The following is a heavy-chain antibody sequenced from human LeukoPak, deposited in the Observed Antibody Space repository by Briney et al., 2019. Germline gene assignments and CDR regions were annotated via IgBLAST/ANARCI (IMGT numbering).Heavy chain of an antibody. V-gene: IGHV4-34*01. CDR1: GGSFSGYY. CDR2: INHSGST. J-gene: IGHJ5*02. Sequence: SETLSLTCAVYGGSFSGYYWSWIRQPPGKGLEWIGEINHSGSTNYNPSFKSRVTISADTSKNQFSLKLSSVTAADTAVYYCARSCSGGSCYSGWFDPWSQGTLVTVSS. D-gene: IGHD2-15*01. CDR3: ARSCSGGSCYSGWFDP.